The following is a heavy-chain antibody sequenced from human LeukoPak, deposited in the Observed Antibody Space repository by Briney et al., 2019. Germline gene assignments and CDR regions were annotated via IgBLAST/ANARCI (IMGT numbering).Heavy chain of an antibody. D-gene: IGHD2/OR15-2a*01. CDR1: GFTFSSYS. CDR2: ISSNSNSI. CDR3: ARGANINVFDI. V-gene: IGHV3-21*01. Sequence: PGGSLRLSCAASGFTFSSYSMNWVRQAPGKGLEWVSSISSNSNSIYYADSVKGRFTISRDNAKNSLYLQINSLRAEDTAVYYCARGANINVFDIWGQGPMVTVSS. J-gene: IGHJ3*02.